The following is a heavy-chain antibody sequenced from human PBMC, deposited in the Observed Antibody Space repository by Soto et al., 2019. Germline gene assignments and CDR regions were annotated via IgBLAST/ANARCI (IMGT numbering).Heavy chain of an antibody. V-gene: IGHV3-33*01. CDR1: GFTFSSYG. D-gene: IGHD6-19*01. CDR3: ERVRPGAYSGYDWGIAVAGRAFWD. Sequence: QVQLVESGGGVVQPGRSLRLSCAASGFTFSSYGMHWVRQAPGKGLEWVAVIWYDGSNKYYADSVKGRFTISRDNSKNTLYLQMNSLRAEDTAVYYCERVRPGAYSGYDWGIAVAGRAFWDWGQGTLVTVSS. J-gene: IGHJ4*02. CDR2: IWYDGSNK.